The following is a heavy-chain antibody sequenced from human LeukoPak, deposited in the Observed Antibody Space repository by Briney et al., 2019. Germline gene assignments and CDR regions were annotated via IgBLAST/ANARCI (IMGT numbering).Heavy chain of an antibody. V-gene: IGHV4-34*01. CDR2: NNNSGGT. J-gene: IGHJ1*01. D-gene: IGHD4-17*01. Sequence: SETLSLTCAVYDGSFSGYYWSWIRQPPGKGLEWIGENNNSGGTNYNPSLKSRVTISVDTSKNQFSLRLSSVTAADTAVYYCASGLAFTVTNFQHWGQGTLVTVSS. CDR3: ASGLAFTVTNFQH. CDR1: DGSFSGYY.